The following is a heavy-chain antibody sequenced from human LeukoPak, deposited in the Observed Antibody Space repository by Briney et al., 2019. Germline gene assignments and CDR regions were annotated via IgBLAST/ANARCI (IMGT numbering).Heavy chain of an antibody. V-gene: IGHV1-18*01. CDR2: ISAYNGNT. Sequence: ASVKVSCKASGYTFTSYGVSWVRQAPGQGLECMGWISAYNGNTNYAQKLQGRVTMPTDTSTSTAYMELRSLRSDDTAVYYCARVTIFGVVGSYYFDYWGQGTLVTVSS. D-gene: IGHD3-3*01. CDR1: GYTFTSYG. J-gene: IGHJ4*02. CDR3: ARVTIFGVVGSYYFDY.